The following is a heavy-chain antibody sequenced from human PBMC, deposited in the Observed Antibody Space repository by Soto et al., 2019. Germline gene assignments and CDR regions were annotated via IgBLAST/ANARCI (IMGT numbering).Heavy chain of an antibody. Sequence: SETLSLTCTVSGGSISSGGYYWSWIRQHPGKGLEWIGYIYYSGSTYYNPSLKSRVTISVDTSKNQFSLKLSSVTAADTAVYYCARDLKSSSWYVDYWGQGTLVTVSS. J-gene: IGHJ4*02. CDR2: IYYSGST. CDR3: ARDLKSSSWYVDY. CDR1: GGSISSGGYY. D-gene: IGHD6-13*01. V-gene: IGHV4-31*03.